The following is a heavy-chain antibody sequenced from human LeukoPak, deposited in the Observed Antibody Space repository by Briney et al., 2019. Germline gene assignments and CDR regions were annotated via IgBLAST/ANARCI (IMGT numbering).Heavy chain of an antibody. D-gene: IGHD3-10*01. V-gene: IGHV4-61*05. Sequence: SETLSLTCTVSGGSIRSSSYYWGWIRQPPGKGLEWIGYIYYSGSTNYNPSLKSRVTISVDTSKNQFSLKLSSVTAADTAVYYCARFILWGSGSYSVHFFDYWGQGTLVTVSS. CDR2: IYYSGST. CDR1: GGSIRSSSYY. J-gene: IGHJ4*02. CDR3: ARFILWGSGSYSVHFFDY.